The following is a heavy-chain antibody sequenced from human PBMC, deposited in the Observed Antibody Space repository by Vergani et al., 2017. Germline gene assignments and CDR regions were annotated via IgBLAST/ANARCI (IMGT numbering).Heavy chain of an antibody. D-gene: IGHD3-10*01. J-gene: IGHJ6*02. Sequence: EVQLVESGGGLVKRGGSLRLSCAASGFTFSSYSMNWVRQAPGKGLEWVSSISSSSSYIHYSDSLKGRFTISRDNAKSSLYLQMNSLRAEDTGVYYGARDRYYLGSGSYPYFYYYGLDVWGQGTAVTVSS. V-gene: IGHV3-21*01. CDR3: ARDRYYLGSGSYPYFYYYGLDV. CDR2: ISSSSSYI. CDR1: GFTFSSYS.